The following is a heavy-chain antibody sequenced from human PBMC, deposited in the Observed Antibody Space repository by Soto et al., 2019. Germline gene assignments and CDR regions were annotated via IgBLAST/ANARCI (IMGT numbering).Heavy chain of an antibody. CDR2: INQSGST. D-gene: IGHD2-2*01. CDR3: ARGLTYCSSSTCAETRFDP. CDR1: AGSFSDNY. J-gene: IGHJ5*02. Sequence: SETLSLTCAVYAGSFSDNYWSWLRQPPGKGLEWIGEINQSGSTNYNPSLKSRVIISVDTSKNQFSLKLSSVTAADTAVYYCARGLTYCSSSTCAETRFDPWGQGTLVT. V-gene: IGHV4-34*01.